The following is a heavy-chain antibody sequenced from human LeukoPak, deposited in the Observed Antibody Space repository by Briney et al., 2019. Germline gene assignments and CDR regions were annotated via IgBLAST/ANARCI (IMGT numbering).Heavy chain of an antibody. CDR3: AKVGYSSGWYYFDY. Sequence: GGSLRLSCAASGFTFSSFTMRWVRQPPGKGLEWVSTIGTGGGGTYYADSVKGRFTISRDNSKNTLYLQMNNLRAEDTAVYYCAKVGYSSGWYYFDYWGQGTLVTVSS. CDR2: IGTGGGGT. D-gene: IGHD6-19*01. J-gene: IGHJ4*02. CDR1: GFTFSSFT. V-gene: IGHV3-23*01.